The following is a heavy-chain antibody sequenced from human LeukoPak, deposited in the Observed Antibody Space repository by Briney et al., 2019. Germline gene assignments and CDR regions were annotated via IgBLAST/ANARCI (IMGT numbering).Heavy chain of an antibody. CDR3: ARRCRDDYGDYYFDY. J-gene: IGHJ4*02. D-gene: IGHD4-17*01. CDR1: GYSFTSYW. Sequence: GESLKISCQGSGYSFTSYWIGWVRQMPGKGLEWMGIIYPGDSDTRYSPSFQGQVTISADKSISTAYLQWSSLKASDTAMYYCARRCRDDYGDYYFDYWGQGTLVTVSS. CDR2: IYPGDSDT. V-gene: IGHV5-51*01.